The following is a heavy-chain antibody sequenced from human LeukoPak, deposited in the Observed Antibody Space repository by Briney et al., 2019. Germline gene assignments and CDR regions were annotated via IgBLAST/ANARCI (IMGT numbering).Heavy chain of an antibody. CDR3: ARSRFGEFPDY. CDR1: GGSMSSYY. V-gene: IGHV4-59*12. D-gene: IGHD3-10*01. J-gene: IGHJ4*02. Sequence: SETLSLTCIVSGGSMSSYYWSWVRQPPGKGLEWIGEIYHSGSTNYNPSLKSRVTMSVDTSKNQFSLKLSSVTAADTAVYYCARSRFGEFPDYWGQGTLVTVSS. CDR2: IYHSGST.